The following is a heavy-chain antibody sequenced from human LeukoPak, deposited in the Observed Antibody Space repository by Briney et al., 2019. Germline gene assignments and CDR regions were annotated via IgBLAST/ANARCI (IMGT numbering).Heavy chain of an antibody. V-gene: IGHV3-30*18. CDR1: GFTFSSYG. CDR3: AKDLYYYGSGSLIMGHYYYGMDV. CDR2: ISYDGSNK. J-gene: IGHJ6*04. D-gene: IGHD3-10*01. Sequence: PGRSLRLSCAASGFTFSSYGMHWVRQAPGKGLEWVAVISYDGSNKCYADSVKGRFTISRDNSKNTLYLQMNSLRAEDTAVYYCAKDLYYYGSGSLIMGHYYYGMDVWGKGTTVTVSS.